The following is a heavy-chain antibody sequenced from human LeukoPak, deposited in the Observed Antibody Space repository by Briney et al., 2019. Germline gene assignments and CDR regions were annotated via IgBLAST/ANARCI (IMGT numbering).Heavy chain of an antibody. CDR2: NHPGDSDT. CDR3: ASRGYSYGSDAFDI. CDR1: GYSFTSYW. V-gene: IGHV5-51*01. D-gene: IGHD5-18*01. Sequence: GESLKISCKGSGYSFTSYWIGWVRQMPGKGLEWMGINHPGDSDTRYSPSSQGQVTISADKSISTAYLQWSSLKASDTAMYYCASRGYSYGSDAFDIWGQGTMVTVSS. J-gene: IGHJ3*02.